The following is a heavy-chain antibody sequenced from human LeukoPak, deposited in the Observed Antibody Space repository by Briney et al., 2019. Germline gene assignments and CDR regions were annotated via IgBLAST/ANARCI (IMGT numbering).Heavy chain of an antibody. D-gene: IGHD3-22*01. CDR1: GGSISSGSYY. J-gene: IGHJ2*01. CDR2: IYTSGST. Sequence: PSETLSLTCTVSGGSISSGSYYWSWIRQPAGKGLEWIGRIYTSGSTNYNPSLKSRVTMSVDTSKNQFSLKLSSVTAADTAVYYCAREPRGYYDSSGYYTNWYFDLWGRGTLVTVSS. V-gene: IGHV4-61*02. CDR3: AREPRGYYDSSGYYTNWYFDL.